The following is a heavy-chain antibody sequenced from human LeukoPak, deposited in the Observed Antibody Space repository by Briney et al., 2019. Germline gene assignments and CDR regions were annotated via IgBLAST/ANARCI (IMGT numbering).Heavy chain of an antibody. CDR3: AVGSTSVYTCGYLDY. V-gene: IGHV3-66*01. D-gene: IGHD5-18*01. Sequence: GGSLRFSCAASGFTVSSDSVSWVRHDPGKGLEWISLIYSGGDTYYADSVKGRFTISRDDSKKTLYLQMNSLRAEDTAVYYCAVGSTSVYTCGYLDYWGQGTRVTVSS. J-gene: IGHJ4*02. CDR2: IYSGGDT. CDR1: GFTVSSDS.